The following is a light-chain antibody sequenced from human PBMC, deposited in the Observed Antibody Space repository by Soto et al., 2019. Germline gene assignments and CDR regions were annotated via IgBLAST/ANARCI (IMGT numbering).Light chain of an antibody. CDR2: DVS. V-gene: IGLV2-14*01. CDR3: SSYTSSSTLVV. J-gene: IGLJ2*01. Sequence: QSALTQPASVSGSPGQSITISCTGTSSDVGGYNYVSWYQQHPGKAPKLVIYDVSNRPSGVSNRFSGSKSGNTASLTISGLQDEDEADYYCSSYTSSSTLVVFGGGTKLTVL. CDR1: SSDVGGYNY.